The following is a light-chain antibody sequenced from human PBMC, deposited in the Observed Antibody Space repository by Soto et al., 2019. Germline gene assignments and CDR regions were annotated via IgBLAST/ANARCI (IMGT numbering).Light chain of an antibody. CDR1: QSVSSY. Sequence: EIVVTQSRASQSWCPGERDTVACKASQSVSSYLAWYQQKPGQAPRLLIYDASNRATCAPARFSGSGSGTDFTLTISSLEPEDFAVYYCQQRSNWPPTFGQGTRLEIK. CDR3: QQRSNWPPT. V-gene: IGKV3-11*01. J-gene: IGKJ5*01. CDR2: DAS.